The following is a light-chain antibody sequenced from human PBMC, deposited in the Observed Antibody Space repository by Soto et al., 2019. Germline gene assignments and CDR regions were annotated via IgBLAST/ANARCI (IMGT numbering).Light chain of an antibody. J-gene: IGKJ1*01. Sequence: EIVLTQSPGTLSLSPGERATLSCRASQSVSGNYLAWYQQKLGQAPRLLIYGATSRATGIPDRFSGSVSGTDFTLTISRLEPEDFAVYYCQQYQFGTSQAFGQGTKVDIK. CDR3: QQYQFGTSQA. CDR2: GAT. CDR1: QSVSGNY. V-gene: IGKV3-20*01.